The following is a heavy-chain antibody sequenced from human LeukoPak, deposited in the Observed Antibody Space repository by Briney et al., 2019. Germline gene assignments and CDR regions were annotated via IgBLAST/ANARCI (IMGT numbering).Heavy chain of an antibody. Sequence: SETLSLTCTVSGGSISSYYWGWIRQPPGKGLEWIGYIYYSVRTNYKPSLKSRVTISVDTSKNQFSLKLSSVTAADTAVYYCARGFRWYYGSGSYSNYYYGMDVWGKGTTVTVSS. CDR2: IYYSVRT. CDR3: ARGFRWYYGSGSYSNYYYGMDV. V-gene: IGHV4-59*01. D-gene: IGHD3-10*01. J-gene: IGHJ6*04. CDR1: GGSISSYY.